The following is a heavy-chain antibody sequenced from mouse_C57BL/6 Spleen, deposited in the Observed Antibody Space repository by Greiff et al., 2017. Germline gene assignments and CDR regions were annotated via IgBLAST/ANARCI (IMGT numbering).Heavy chain of an antibody. CDR3: TMVTTEGV. J-gene: IGHJ2*01. CDR2: IDPENGDT. D-gene: IGHD2-2*01. Sequence: EVKLVESGAELVRPGASVKLSCTASGFNIKDDYMHWVKQRPEQGLEWIGWIDPENGDTEYASKFTGKATITADTSSNTAYLQLSSLTSEDTAFYYCTMVTTEGVWGQGTTLTVSS. CDR1: GFNIKDDY. V-gene: IGHV14-4*01.